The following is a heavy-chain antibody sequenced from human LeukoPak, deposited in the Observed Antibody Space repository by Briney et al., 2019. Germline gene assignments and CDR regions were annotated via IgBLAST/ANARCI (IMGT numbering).Heavy chain of an antibody. Sequence: PGGSLRLSCAASGFTFSSYAMSWVRQAPGKGLEWIGEINHSGSTNYNPSLKSRVTISVDTSKNQFSLKLSSVAAADTAVYYCARALYYFDYWGQGTLVTVSS. CDR1: GFTFSSYA. J-gene: IGHJ4*02. V-gene: IGHV4-34*01. CDR2: INHSGST. CDR3: ARALYYFDY.